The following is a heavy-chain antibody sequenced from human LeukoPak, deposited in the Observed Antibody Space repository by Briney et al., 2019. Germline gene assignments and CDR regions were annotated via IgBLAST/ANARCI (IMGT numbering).Heavy chain of an antibody. CDR1: VYTFTSYD. CDR3: ARGTVDTAMDGY. D-gene: IGHD5-18*01. CDR2: MNPNSGNT. Sequence: ASVNVSFKASVYTFTSYDINWVRQATGQGLEWMGWMNPNSGNTGYAQKFQGRVTMTRNTSISTAYMELSSLRSEDTTVYYCARGTVDTAMDGYWGQGTLVTVSS. V-gene: IGHV1-8*01. J-gene: IGHJ4*02.